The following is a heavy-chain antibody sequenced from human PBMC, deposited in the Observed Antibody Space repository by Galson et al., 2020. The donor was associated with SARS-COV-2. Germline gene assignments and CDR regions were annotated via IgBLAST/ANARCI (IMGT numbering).Heavy chain of an antibody. J-gene: IGHJ4*02. CDR1: GGSFSGYY. Sequence: SETLSLTCAVYGGSFSGYYWSWLRQPPGKGLEWIGEINHSGSTNYNPSLKSRVTISVDTSKNQFSLKLSSVTAADTAVYYCARWGSGWYDGHYFDYWGQGTLVTVSS. V-gene: IGHV4-34*01. CDR3: ARWGSGWYDGHYFDY. D-gene: IGHD6-19*01. CDR2: INHSGST.